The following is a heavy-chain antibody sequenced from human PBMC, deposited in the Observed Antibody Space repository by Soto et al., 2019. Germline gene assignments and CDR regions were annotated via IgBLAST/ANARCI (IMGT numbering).Heavy chain of an antibody. CDR3: ARRRYSSSWSLGYYYGMDV. J-gene: IGHJ6*02. V-gene: IGHV5-51*01. D-gene: IGHD6-13*01. CDR1: GYSFTSYW. Sequence: GESLKISCKGSGYSFTSYWIGWVRQMPGKGLEWMGIIYPGDSDTRYSPSFQGQVNISASKSISTANLQWNSLKASDTAMYYCARRRYSSSWSLGYYYGMDVWGQGTTVTVSS. CDR2: IYPGDSDT.